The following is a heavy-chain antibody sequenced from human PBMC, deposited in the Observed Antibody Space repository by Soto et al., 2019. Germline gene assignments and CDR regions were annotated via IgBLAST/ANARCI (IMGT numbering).Heavy chain of an antibody. CDR1: GYSFTSYW. D-gene: IGHD2-15*01. CDR3: ARQGFSKHYLYAADV. CDR2: ILPDDEDT. Sequence: PGGSLKISCQSPGYSFTSYWIGGGRQTPGKGLEWLGIILPDDEDTRYSPSFEGHVTISADRSTNTAFLHLRSLEAWDTATYFCARQGFSKHYLYAADVWGQGTTVTVSS. J-gene: IGHJ6*02. V-gene: IGHV5-51*01.